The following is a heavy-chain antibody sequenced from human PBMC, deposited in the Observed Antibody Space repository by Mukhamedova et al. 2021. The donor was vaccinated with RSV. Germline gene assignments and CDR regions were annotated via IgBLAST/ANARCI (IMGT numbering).Heavy chain of an antibody. V-gene: IGHV3-74*01. D-gene: IGHD3-10*01. Sequence: SSYWMHWVRQVPGKGLMWVSFINNYGSITNYADSVKGRFTISRDNAKNTLYLQMNSLRAEDTAVYYCARGGGDFDYWGQGVRVTV. CDR1: SSYW. CDR3: ARGGGDFDY. CDR2: INNYGSIT. J-gene: IGHJ4*02.